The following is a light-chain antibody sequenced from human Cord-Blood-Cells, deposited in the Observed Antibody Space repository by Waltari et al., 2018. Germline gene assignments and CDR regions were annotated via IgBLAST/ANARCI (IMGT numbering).Light chain of an antibody. CDR1: QSVSSN. CDR2: GAS. CDR3: QQYNNWPPWT. V-gene: IGKV3-15*01. J-gene: IGKJ1*01. Sequence: DIVMTQAPATRSVSPGERATLYCRASQSVSSNLAWYQQKPGQAPRLLIYGASTSATGIPARFSGSGSGTEFTLTISSLQSEDFAVYYCQQYNNWPPWTFGQGTKVEIK.